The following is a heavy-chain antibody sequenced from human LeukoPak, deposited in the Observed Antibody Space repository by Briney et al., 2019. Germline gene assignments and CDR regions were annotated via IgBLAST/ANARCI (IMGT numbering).Heavy chain of an antibody. Sequence: SVKVSCKASGGTFSSYAISWVRQAPGQGLEWMGRIIPIFGTANYAQKFQGRVTITTDESTSTAYMELSSLRSEDTAVCYCARDGGCSGGSCYSGWFDPWGQGTLVTVSS. CDR3: ARDGGCSGGSCYSGWFDP. D-gene: IGHD2-15*01. CDR1: GGTFSSYA. J-gene: IGHJ5*02. CDR2: IIPIFGTA. V-gene: IGHV1-69*05.